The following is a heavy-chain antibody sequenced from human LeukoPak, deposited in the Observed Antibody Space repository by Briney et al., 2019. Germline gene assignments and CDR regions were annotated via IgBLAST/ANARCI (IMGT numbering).Heavy chain of an antibody. CDR2: ISSSGSTI. CDR3: ARALYYYDSSGYSHDAFDL. J-gene: IGHJ3*01. D-gene: IGHD3-22*01. Sequence: PGGSLRLSCAASGFTFRNSAMNWVRQAPGKGLQWISYISSSGSTIYYAGSVKGRFTTSRDNAKNSLYLQMNNLRAEDTAVYYCARALYYYDSSGYSHDAFDLWGQGTMVTVSS. V-gene: IGHV3-48*01. CDR1: GFTFRNSA.